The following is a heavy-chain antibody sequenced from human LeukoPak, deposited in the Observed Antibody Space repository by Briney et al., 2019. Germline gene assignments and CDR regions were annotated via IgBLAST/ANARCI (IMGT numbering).Heavy chain of an antibody. V-gene: IGHV3-7*01. CDR2: INQDGTEK. CDR3: ARDPYSGSYGADYYYYMDV. CDR1: GFSFTTYW. D-gene: IGHD1-26*01. J-gene: IGHJ6*03. Sequence: AGGSLRLSCAASGFSFTTYWMSWVRQAPGKGLEWVANINQDGTEKYYVDSVKGRFTISRDNAKSSLYLQMNSLRAEDTAVYYCARDPYSGSYGADYYYYMDVWGKGTTVTISS.